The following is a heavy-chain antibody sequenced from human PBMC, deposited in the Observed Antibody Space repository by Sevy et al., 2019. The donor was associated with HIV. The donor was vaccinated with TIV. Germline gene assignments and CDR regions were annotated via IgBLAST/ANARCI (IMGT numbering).Heavy chain of an antibody. CDR3: AKNMVWFDP. Sequence: GGSLRLSCAASGFTFSSYAMNWVRQAPGKGLEWVSTITGGGGSTYYTDSVKGRFTISRDNSKNTLYLQMNSLRVEDTAVYDCAKNMVWFDPWGQGTLVTVSS. D-gene: IGHD2-8*01. J-gene: IGHJ5*02. CDR1: GFTFSSYA. V-gene: IGHV3-23*01. CDR2: ITGGGGST.